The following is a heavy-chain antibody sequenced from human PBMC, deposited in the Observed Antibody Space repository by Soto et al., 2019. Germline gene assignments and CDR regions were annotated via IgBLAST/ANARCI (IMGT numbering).Heavy chain of an antibody. D-gene: IGHD3-3*01. Sequence: SVTKCVTWTVAGGNIISYGWSWIRQPPGKGLEWIGYIYYSGSTNYNPSLKSRVTISVDTSKNQFSLKLSSVTAADTAVYYCARATIFWWFDPWGQGTLVTVSS. V-gene: IGHV4-59*01. CDR3: ARATIFWWFDP. J-gene: IGHJ5*02. CDR2: IYYSGST. CDR1: GGNIISYG.